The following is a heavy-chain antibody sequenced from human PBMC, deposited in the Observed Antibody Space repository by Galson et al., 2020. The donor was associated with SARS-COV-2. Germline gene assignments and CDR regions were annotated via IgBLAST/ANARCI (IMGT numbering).Heavy chain of an antibody. CDR1: GYTFTSYA. V-gene: IGHV7-4-1*02. D-gene: IGHD3-22*01. J-gene: IGHJ4*02. CDR2: INTNTGNP. CDR3: ARGTDQETYYYDSSGYYYGFDY. Sequence: ASVKVSCKASGYTFTSYAMNWVRQAPGQGLEWMGWINTNTGNPTYPQGFTGRFVFSLDTSVSTAYLQISSLKAEDTAVYYCARGTDQETYYYDSSGYYYGFDYWGQGTLVTVSS.